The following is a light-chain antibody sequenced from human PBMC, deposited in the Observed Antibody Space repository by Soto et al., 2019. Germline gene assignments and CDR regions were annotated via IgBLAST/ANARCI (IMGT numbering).Light chain of an antibody. J-gene: IGKJ1*01. V-gene: IGKV1-5*03. CDR2: KAS. Sequence: DIQMTQSPSTLSASVGDRVSINCRASQSISAWLAWYQQKPGKAPRLLIYKASTLEIGVPSRFSGSGSGTEFTLTISSLQPDDFATYYCQQYYSYPRTFGQGTRWIS. CDR3: QQYYSYPRT. CDR1: QSISAW.